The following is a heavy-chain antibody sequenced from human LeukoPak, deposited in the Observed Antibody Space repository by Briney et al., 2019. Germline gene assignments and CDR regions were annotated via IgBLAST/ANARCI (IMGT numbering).Heavy chain of an antibody. V-gene: IGHV3-7*01. CDR3: ARVADGVYQLLWRSYYYYYMDV. D-gene: IGHD2-2*01. Sequence: GGSLRLSCAASGFTFSSYWMSWVRQAPGKGLEWVANIKQDGSEKYYVDSVKGRFTISRDNAKNSLYLQMNSLRAEDTAAYYCARVADGVYQLLWRSYYYYYMDVWGKGTTVTISS. J-gene: IGHJ6*03. CDR2: IKQDGSEK. CDR1: GFTFSSYW.